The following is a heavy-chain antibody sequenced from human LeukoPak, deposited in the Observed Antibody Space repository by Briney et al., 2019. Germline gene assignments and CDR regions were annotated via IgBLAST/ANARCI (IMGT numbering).Heavy chain of an antibody. V-gene: IGHV4-38-2*01. CDR2: IYHSGST. CDR3: ARHPSSSDAFDI. J-gene: IGHJ3*02. CDR1: GYSISSGYY. Sequence: SETLSLTCAVSGYSISSGYYWGWIRQPRGKGLEWIGSIYHSGSTYYNPSLKSRVTISVDTSKNQFSLKLSSVTAADTAVYYCARHPSSSDAFDIWGQGTMVTVSS.